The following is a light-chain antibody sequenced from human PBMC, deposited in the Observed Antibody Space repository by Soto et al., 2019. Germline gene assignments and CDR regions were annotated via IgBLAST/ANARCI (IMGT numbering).Light chain of an antibody. V-gene: IGLV1-40*01. J-gene: IGLJ1*01. CDR3: QSYDSSLSGSGV. CDR1: SSDIGAGYR. CDR2: GNS. Sequence: QSVLTQPPSVSGAPGERVTIPCTGSSSDIGAGYRVRRYQQVPGTAPKPLIYGNSNRPSGVPDRFSGSKSGTSASLAITGLQAEDEADYYCQSYDSSLSGSGVFGTGTKVTVL.